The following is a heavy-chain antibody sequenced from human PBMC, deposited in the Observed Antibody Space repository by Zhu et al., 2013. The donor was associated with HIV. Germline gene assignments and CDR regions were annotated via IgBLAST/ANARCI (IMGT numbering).Heavy chain of an antibody. CDR1: GYTFTDDY. J-gene: IGHJ5*02. CDR3: AKNLERLYLLDT. D-gene: IGHD2-2*02. Sequence: QVQLVQSGAEVKKPGASVKVSCKASGYTFTDDYIHWVRQAPGQGLEWMGWINPDSGATIYAQKFQGRVTMTRDTSISTAYMELKRLNSDDTAFYYCAKNLERLYLLDTWGQGTLVTVSS. CDR2: INPDSGAT. V-gene: IGHV1-2*02.